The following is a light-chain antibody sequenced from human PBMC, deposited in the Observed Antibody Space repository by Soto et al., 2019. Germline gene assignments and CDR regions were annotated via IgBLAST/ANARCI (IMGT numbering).Light chain of an antibody. Sequence: DIQMTQSPSSLSASVGDRVTITCQASQDISNYLNWYQQKPGKAPKLLIYDASNSETGAPSRFSGSGSGTDFTFTISSLQPEDIATYYCQQYDNPCLTFGPGTKVDIK. J-gene: IGKJ3*01. CDR3: QQYDNPCLT. V-gene: IGKV1-33*01. CDR2: DAS. CDR1: QDISNY.